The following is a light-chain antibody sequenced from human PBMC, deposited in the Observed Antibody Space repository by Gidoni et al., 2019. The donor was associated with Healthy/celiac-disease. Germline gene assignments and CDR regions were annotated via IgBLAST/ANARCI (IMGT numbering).Light chain of an antibody. CDR3: QQRSNWPPYT. CDR1: QSVSSY. Sequence: EIVLTQSPATLSLSPGERATLACRASQSVSSYLAWYQQKPGQAPRLFIYDASNRATGIPARFSGSGSGTDFTLTISSLEPEDVAVYYCQQRSNWPPYTFGQGTKLEIK. CDR2: DAS. J-gene: IGKJ2*01. V-gene: IGKV3-11*01.